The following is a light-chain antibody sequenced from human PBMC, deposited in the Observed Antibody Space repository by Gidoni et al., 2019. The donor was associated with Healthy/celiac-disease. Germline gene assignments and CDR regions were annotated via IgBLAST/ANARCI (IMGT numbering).Light chain of an antibody. Sequence: IVLTQSPATLSLSPGDRATLSCRASQSFSSYLAWYQQKPGQAPRLLSYDASNRATGIPARFSGSGSGTDVTLTISSLEPEDFAVYYCQQRSNWLTFGGGTKVEIK. CDR2: DAS. CDR3: QQRSNWLT. J-gene: IGKJ4*01. CDR1: QSFSSY. V-gene: IGKV3-11*01.